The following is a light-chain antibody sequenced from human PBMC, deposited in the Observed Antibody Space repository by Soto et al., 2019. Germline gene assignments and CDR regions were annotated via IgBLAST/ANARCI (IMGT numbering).Light chain of an antibody. CDR2: AAS. V-gene: IGKV1-39*01. CDR1: QSISSY. J-gene: IGKJ5*01. Sequence: DIQMTQSPSSLSASVGDRVTITCRASQSISSYLNWCQQKPGKAPKLLIYAASSLQSGVPSRYSGSGSGKDLTLTISRLQTEDFATYNCQQSDSTPPITFGQGTLLEIK. CDR3: QQSDSTPPIT.